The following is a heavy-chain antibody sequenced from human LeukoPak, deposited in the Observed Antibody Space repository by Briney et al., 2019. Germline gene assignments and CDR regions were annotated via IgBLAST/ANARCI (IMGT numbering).Heavy chain of an antibody. V-gene: IGHV1-8*01. Sequence: ASVKVSCKASGYTFTSYDINWVRQATGQGLEWMGWMDPNSGNTGYAQKFQGRVTMTRNTSISTAYMELSSLRSEDTAVYYCARSGLRYFDWSFDYWGQGTLVTVSS. CDR3: ARSGLRYFDWSFDY. J-gene: IGHJ4*02. CDR2: MDPNSGNT. CDR1: GYTFTSYD. D-gene: IGHD3-9*01.